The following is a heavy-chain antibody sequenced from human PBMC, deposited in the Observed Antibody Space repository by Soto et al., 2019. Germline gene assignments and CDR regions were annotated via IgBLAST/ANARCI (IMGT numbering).Heavy chain of an antibody. J-gene: IGHJ6*02. CDR1: GGSVSSGSYY. CDR3: ARDRLEWLLSHPYYYYGMDV. Sequence: SETLSLTCTVSGGSVSSGSYYWSWIRQPAGKGLEWIGRIYTSGSTNYNPSLKSRVTMSVDTSKNQFSLKLSSVTAADTAVYYCARDRLEWLLSHPYYYYGMDVWGQGTTVTVSS. CDR2: IYTSGST. D-gene: IGHD3-3*01. V-gene: IGHV4-61*02.